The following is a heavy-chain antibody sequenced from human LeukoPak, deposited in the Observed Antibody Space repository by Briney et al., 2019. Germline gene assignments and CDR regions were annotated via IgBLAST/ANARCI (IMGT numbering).Heavy chain of an antibody. CDR3: ARLDDSNSRRPENDASDV. D-gene: IGHD3-22*01. J-gene: IGHJ3*01. CDR2: IYSGGDT. V-gene: IGHV3-66*02. CDR1: GSTVKRNY. Sequence: GGSLRLSCAVSGSTVKRNYMSWARQAPGKGLEWASVIYSGGDTYYADSVKGRFTISRDNSKNTVYLQMNNLRPEDTAVYYCARLDDSNSRRPENDASDVWGQGTTVTVSS.